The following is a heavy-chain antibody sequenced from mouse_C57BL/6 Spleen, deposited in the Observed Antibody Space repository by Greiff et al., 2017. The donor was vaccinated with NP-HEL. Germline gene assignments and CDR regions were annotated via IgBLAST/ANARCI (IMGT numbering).Heavy chain of an antibody. V-gene: IGHV1-61*01. J-gene: IGHJ2*01. CDR1: GYTFTSYW. CDR2: IYPSDSET. D-gene: IGHD2-4*01. CDR3: ARRAYYYDYDYFDY. Sequence: QVQLQQPGAELVRPGSSVKLSCKASGYTFTSYWMDWVKQRPGQGLEWIGNIYPSDSETHYNQKFKDKATLTVDKSSSTAYMQLSSLTSEDSAVYYCARRAYYYDYDYFDYWGQGTTLTVSS.